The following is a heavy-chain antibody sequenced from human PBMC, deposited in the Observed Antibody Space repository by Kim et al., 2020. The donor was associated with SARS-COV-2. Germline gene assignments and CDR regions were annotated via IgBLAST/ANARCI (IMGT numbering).Heavy chain of an antibody. Sequence: SVKGRFTISRDNAKNSLYLQMNSLRAEDTAVYYCARGHSSGWYYYYGMDVWGQGTTVTVSS. D-gene: IGHD6-19*01. CDR3: ARGHSSGWYYYYGMDV. V-gene: IGHV3-48*03. J-gene: IGHJ6*02.